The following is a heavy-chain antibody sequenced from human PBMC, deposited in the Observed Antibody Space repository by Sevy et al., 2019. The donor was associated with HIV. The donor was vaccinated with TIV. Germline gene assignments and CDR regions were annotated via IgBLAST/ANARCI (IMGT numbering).Heavy chain of an antibody. CDR1: GFTFSSYA. J-gene: IGHJ3*02. CDR2: ISYDGSNK. Sequence: GGSLRLSCAASGFTFSSYAMHWVRQAPGKGLEWVAVISYDGSNKYYADSVKGRFTISRENSKNTLYLQMNSLRAEDTAVYYCARDFYYDSSGYSSPSDAFDIWGQGTMVTVSS. CDR3: ARDFYYDSSGYSSPSDAFDI. D-gene: IGHD3-22*01. V-gene: IGHV3-30-3*01.